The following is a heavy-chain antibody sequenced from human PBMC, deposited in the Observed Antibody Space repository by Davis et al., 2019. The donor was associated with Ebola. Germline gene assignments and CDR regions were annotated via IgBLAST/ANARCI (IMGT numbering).Heavy chain of an antibody. CDR1: GFTFSNFW. Sequence: GGSLRLSCAASGFTFSNFWMHWVRQAPGKGLEWVSYISSSGSTIYYADSVKGRFTISRDNAKNSLYLQMNSLRAEDTAVYYCARDGRTIFGVVIDYYGMDVWGQGTTVTVSS. D-gene: IGHD3-3*01. CDR3: ARDGRTIFGVVIDYYGMDV. V-gene: IGHV3-11*01. J-gene: IGHJ6*02. CDR2: ISSSGSTI.